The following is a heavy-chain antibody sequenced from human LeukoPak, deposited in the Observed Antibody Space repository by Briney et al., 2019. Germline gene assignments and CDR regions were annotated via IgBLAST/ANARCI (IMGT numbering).Heavy chain of an antibody. CDR3: ARGQVRCSSTSCYTPLVWQQDAFDI. CDR2: IYTSGST. V-gene: IGHV4-61*02. CDR1: GGSISSGSYY. J-gene: IGHJ3*02. D-gene: IGHD2-2*02. Sequence: SQTLSLTCTVSGGSISSGSYYWSWIRQPAGKGLEWIGRIYTSGSTNYNPSLKSRVTISVDTSKNQFSLKLSSVTAADTAVYYCARGQVRCSSTSCYTPLVWQQDAFDIWGQGTMVTVSS.